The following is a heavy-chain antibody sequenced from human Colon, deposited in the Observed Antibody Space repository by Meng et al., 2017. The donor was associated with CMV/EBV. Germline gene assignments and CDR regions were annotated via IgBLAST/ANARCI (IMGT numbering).Heavy chain of an antibody. V-gene: IGHV3-30*02. Sequence: GGSLRLSCGFSFSSYGIHWVRQAPGKGLEWVAFMTYDGTNKFYGDSVKGRFTISRDSFKNMVYLQMDSLRTEDTALYYCAKDPNESHDYPMGAYNYYGMDLWGQGTTVTVSS. CDR3: AKDPNESHDYPMGAYNYYGMDL. CDR1: FSFSSYG. CDR2: MTYDGTNK. D-gene: IGHD4-11*01. J-gene: IGHJ6*02.